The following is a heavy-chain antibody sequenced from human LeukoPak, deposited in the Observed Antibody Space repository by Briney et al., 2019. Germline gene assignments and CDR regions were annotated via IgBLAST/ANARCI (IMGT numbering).Heavy chain of an antibody. CDR2: IYYSGST. J-gene: IGHJ3*02. V-gene: IGHV4-31*03. Sequence: PSQTLSLTCTVSGGSISSGGYYWSWLRQHPGKGLEWIGYIYYSGSTYYNPSLKSRVTISVDTSKNQFSLKLSSVTAADTAVYYCARDSLIAARGAFDIWGQGTMVTVSS. CDR3: ARDSLIAARGAFDI. CDR1: GGSISSGGYY. D-gene: IGHD6-6*01.